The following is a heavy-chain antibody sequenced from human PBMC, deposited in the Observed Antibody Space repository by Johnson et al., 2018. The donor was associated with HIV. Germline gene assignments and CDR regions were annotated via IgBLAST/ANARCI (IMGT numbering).Heavy chain of an antibody. CDR3: ARAPNYYYDSSGSLAFDI. D-gene: IGHD3-22*01. CDR1: GFTFSDYY. Sequence: VQLVESGGGLVQPGGSLRLSCAASGFTFSDYYMSWIRQAPGKGLEYAAAISSHGGSTYYANSVTGRFTISRDNSKNTLYLQMNSLRAEDTAVYYCARAPNYYYDSSGSLAFDIWGQGTMVTVSS. V-gene: IGHV3-64*01. J-gene: IGHJ3*02. CDR2: ISSHGGST.